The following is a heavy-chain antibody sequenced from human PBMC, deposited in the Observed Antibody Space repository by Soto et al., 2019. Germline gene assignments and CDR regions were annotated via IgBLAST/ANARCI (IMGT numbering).Heavy chain of an antibody. J-gene: IGHJ3*01. D-gene: IGHD6-19*01. V-gene: IGHV3-53*01. CDR2: IYSGGST. CDR3: AKSGGNGWFADAFDV. CDR1: GFIVSSYY. Sequence: GGSLRLSCAVSGFIVSSYYMSWVRQAPGKGLEWISVIYSGGSTYYADSVKGRFTISRDNSENTLYLQLNSLRAEDTAVYYCAKSGGNGWFADAFDVWGQGTMGTVSS.